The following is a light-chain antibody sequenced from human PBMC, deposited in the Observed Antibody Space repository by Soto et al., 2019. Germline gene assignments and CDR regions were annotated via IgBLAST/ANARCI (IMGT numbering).Light chain of an antibody. CDR1: SSDVGGYNY. J-gene: IGLJ2*01. Sequence: QSVLTQPASVSGSPGQSITISCTGTSSDVGGYNYVSWYQQHPGKAPKLMIYDVSNRPSGVSNRFSGSKSGNTASLTISGLQAEDEADYYCSSYTSISTSLFGGGTKLTVL. CDR3: SSYTSISTSL. CDR2: DVS. V-gene: IGLV2-14*01.